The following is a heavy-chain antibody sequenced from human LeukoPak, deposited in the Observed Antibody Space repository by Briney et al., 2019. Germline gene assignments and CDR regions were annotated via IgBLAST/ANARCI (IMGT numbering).Heavy chain of an antibody. V-gene: IGHV4-4*09. J-gene: IGHJ4*02. CDR3: ASTRRAAVAGRFDS. CDR1: GASMSSNY. D-gene: IGHD6-19*01. Sequence: PSETLSLTCNVSGASMSSNYWSWIRQPPGKGLEWIGYIYHSGNTSYSPSLESRVTMSVDESKNQFSLRVHFVSAADTAVYYCASTRRAAVAGRFDSWGQGTLVTVSS. CDR2: IYHSGNT.